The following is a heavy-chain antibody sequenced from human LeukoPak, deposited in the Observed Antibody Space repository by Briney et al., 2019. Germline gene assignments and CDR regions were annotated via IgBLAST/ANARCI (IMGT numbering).Heavy chain of an antibody. CDR1: GYTFTSYW. Sequence: GESLKISCKGSGYTFTSYWIAWVRQMPGKGLEWMGIIYPGDSDTRYSPSFQGQVTISADKSISTAYLQWSSLKASDTAMYYCARLPQSEYYYDSSGFDYWGQGTLVTVSS. J-gene: IGHJ4*02. CDR3: ARLPQSEYYYDSSGFDY. D-gene: IGHD3-22*01. CDR2: IYPGDSDT. V-gene: IGHV5-51*01.